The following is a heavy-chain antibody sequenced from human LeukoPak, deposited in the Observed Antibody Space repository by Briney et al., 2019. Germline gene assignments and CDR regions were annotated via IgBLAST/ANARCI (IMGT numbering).Heavy chain of an antibody. J-gene: IGHJ4*02. CDR2: ISSSSSYI. D-gene: IGHD3-3*01. CDR1: GFTFSSYS. Sequence: PGGSLRLSCAASGFTFSSYSMNWVRQAPGKGLEWVSSISSSSSYIYYADSVKGRFTISRDNAKNSLYLQMNSLRAEDTAVYYCARGFGYDFGLHFDYWGQGTLVTVSS. CDR3: ARGFGYDFGLHFDY. V-gene: IGHV3-21*01.